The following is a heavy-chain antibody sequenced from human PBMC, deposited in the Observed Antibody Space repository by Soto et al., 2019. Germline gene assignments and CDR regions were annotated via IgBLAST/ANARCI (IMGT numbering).Heavy chain of an antibody. J-gene: IGHJ4*02. CDR2: IYHSGST. V-gene: IGHV4-4*02. D-gene: IGHD6-13*01. Sequence: SETLSLTCAFYGNSISTGKWWSWVRQPPGKGLEWIGEIYHSGSTNYNPSLMSRVIISVDKSKNQFSLKLSSVTDADTAVYYCARGERQQQRDYWGQGTLVTVS. CDR1: GNSISTGKW. CDR3: ARGERQQQRDY.